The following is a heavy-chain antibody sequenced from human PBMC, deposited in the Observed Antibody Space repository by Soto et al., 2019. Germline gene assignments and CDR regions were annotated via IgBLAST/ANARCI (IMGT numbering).Heavy chain of an antibody. V-gene: IGHV3-33*01. CDR1: GFTFSSYG. D-gene: IGHD1-1*01. Sequence: QVQLVESGGGVVQPGRSLRLSCAASGFTFSSYGMHWVRQAPGKGLEWVAVIWYDGSNKYYADSVKGRFTISRDNSKNKLYLQMNSLRAEDTAVYYCARAHYNWNDGFDYWGQGTLVTVSS. J-gene: IGHJ4*02. CDR3: ARAHYNWNDGFDY. CDR2: IWYDGSNK.